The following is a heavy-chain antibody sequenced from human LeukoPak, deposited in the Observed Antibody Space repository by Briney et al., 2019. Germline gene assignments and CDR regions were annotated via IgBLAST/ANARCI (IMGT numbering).Heavy chain of an antibody. Sequence: GGSLRLSCAASGFTFSSYGMHWVRQAPGKGLEWVAFIRYDGSNKYYADSVKGRFTISRDNSKNTLYLQMNSLRAEDTAMYYCTRLGYCSPGVCYFDYWGQGTLVTVSS. CDR3: TRLGYCSPGVCYFDY. V-gene: IGHV3-30*02. CDR1: GFTFSSYG. CDR2: IRYDGSNK. D-gene: IGHD2-8*01. J-gene: IGHJ4*02.